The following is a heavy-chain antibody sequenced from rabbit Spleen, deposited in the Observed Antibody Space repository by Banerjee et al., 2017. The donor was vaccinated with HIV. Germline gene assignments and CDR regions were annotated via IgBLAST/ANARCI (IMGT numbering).Heavy chain of an antibody. J-gene: IGHJ5*01. Sequence: QSLEESGGGLVQPEGSLTLTCTASGFDFSSNAMCWVRQAPGKGLEWIGCIYNSGGSTYYATWAKGRFTISKTSSTTVTLQMTSLTAADTATYFCARDHSGSTYYADWLDLWGPGTLVTVS. CDR3: ARDHSGSTYYADWLDL. V-gene: IGHV1S40*01. CDR1: GFDFSSNA. CDR2: IYNSGGST. D-gene: IGHD8-1*01.